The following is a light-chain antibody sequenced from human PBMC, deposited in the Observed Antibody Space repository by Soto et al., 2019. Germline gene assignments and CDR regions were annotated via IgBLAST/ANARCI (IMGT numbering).Light chain of an antibody. Sequence: EIVLKQSPGTLSLSPGERATLSCRASQSVSSSYFAWYQQRFGQAPRLLIYGASSRATGIPDRFSGSGYGTDFTLTISRLEPEDFAVYYCQQYGSSSWTFGQGTKVEIK. CDR1: QSVSSSY. CDR3: QQYGSSSWT. CDR2: GAS. J-gene: IGKJ1*01. V-gene: IGKV3-20*01.